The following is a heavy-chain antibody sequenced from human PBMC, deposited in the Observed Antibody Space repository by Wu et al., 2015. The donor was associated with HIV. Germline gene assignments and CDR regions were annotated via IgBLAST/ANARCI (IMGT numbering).Heavy chain of an antibody. J-gene: IGHJ4*02. CDR2: IIPLYGKG. CDR3: GTGEEEAAALEY. V-gene: IGHV1-69*12. Sequence: QVHLVQSGAEVKKPRSSVKVSCKASGDTFSTSASTWVRQTPGQGLQWMGGIIPLYGKGNYARRFQDKVTITADESTNTVYMELRSLKSEDTAIYYCGTGEEEAAALEYWGQGTLVIVS. D-gene: IGHD2-2*01. CDR1: GDTFSTSA.